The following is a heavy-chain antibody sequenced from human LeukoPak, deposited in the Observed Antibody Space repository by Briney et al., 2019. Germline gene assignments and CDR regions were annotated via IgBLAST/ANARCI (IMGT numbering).Heavy chain of an antibody. J-gene: IGHJ4*02. V-gene: IGHV3-11*01. D-gene: IGHD2-21*01. CDR2: ISSSGSTI. CDR3: ASFERGSGVVWDHY. Sequence: GGSLRLSCAASGFTFSDYYMSWIRQAPGKGLEWVSYISSSGSTIYYADSVKGRFTISRDNAKNSLYLQMNSLRAEETAVYYCASFERGSGVVWDHYWGQGTLVTVSS. CDR1: GFTFSDYY.